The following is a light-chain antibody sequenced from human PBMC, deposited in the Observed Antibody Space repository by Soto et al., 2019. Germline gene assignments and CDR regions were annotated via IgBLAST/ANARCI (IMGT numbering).Light chain of an antibody. Sequence: EIALTQSPGILSLSPGERANISCRASQRVSCSGAYTYLALYQQIPGHAPRLIFHGPSNRAAGIQDSVSGGGAGTDFPLTISRQDPEVFAVYYCQQAGSTPYTFGQGTKLEIK. CDR3: QQAGSTPYT. CDR2: GPS. J-gene: IGKJ2*01. CDR1: QRVSCSGAYTY. V-gene: IGKV3-20*01.